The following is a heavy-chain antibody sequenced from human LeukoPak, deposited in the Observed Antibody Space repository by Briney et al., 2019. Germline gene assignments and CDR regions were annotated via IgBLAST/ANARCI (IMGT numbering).Heavy chain of an antibody. CDR2: IYPGDSDI. Sequence: GESLKISCKDPGYMFSSYWIAWVRQMPGKGLEYIGIIYPGDSDIRYSPSFQGQVTISADKSISTAYLQWSSLKASDTAMYYCARQEYCSGGSCYTWFDPWGQGTLVTVSS. V-gene: IGHV5-51*01. CDR3: ARQEYCSGGSCYTWFDP. J-gene: IGHJ5*02. CDR1: GYMFSSYW. D-gene: IGHD2-15*01.